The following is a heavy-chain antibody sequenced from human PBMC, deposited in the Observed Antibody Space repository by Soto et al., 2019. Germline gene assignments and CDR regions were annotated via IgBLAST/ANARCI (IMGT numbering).Heavy chain of an antibody. D-gene: IGHD2-21*02. CDR3: ARAHEKLAYCGGDCYSYWFDP. CDR2: IYYSGST. J-gene: IGHJ5*02. Sequence: SETLSLTCTVSGGSSSSSSYYWSWIRQPPGKGLEWIGYIYYSGSTNYNPSLKSRVTISVDTSKNQFSLKLSSVTAADTAVYYCARAHEKLAYCGGDCYSYWFDPWGQGTLVTVSS. V-gene: IGHV4-61*01. CDR1: GGSSSSSSYY.